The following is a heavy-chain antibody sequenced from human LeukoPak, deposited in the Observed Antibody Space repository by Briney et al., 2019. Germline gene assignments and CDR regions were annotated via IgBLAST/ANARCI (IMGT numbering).Heavy chain of an antibody. J-gene: IGHJ6*03. D-gene: IGHD6-6*01. CDR2: IIPIFGTA. V-gene: IGHV1-69*05. CDR1: GGTFSSYA. CDR3: ARGGEAARPGLSGEEYYYYYYMDV. Sequence: SVKVSCKASGGTFSSYAISWVRQAPGQGLEWMGGIIPIFGTANYAQKFQGRVTITTDESTSTAYMELSSLRSEDTAVYYCARGGEAARPGLSGEEYYYYYYMDVWGKGTTVTVSS.